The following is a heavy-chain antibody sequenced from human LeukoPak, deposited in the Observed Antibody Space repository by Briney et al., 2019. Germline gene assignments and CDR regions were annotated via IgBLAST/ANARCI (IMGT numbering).Heavy chain of an antibody. CDR2: ISGSGGST. CDR1: GFTFSSYA. J-gene: IGHJ4*02. CDR3: GKSRGEYYDSSGYYYGD. D-gene: IGHD3-22*01. Sequence: GGSLRLSCAASGFTFSSYAMSWVRQAPGKGLEWVSAISGSGGSTYYADSVKGRFTISRDNSKNTLYLQMNSLRAEDTAVYYCGKSRGEYYDSSGYYYGDWGQGTLVTVSS. V-gene: IGHV3-23*01.